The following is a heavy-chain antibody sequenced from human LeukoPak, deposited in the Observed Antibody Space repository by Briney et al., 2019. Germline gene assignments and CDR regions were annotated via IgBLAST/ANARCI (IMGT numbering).Heavy chain of an antibody. CDR2: ISSSAGTR. Sequence: GGSLRLSCVASGFTFSTYEMNWVRQAPGKGLEWVSYISSSAGTRYYADSVKGRFTISRDNTKNSLFLEVNSLRAEDTAVYYCARDTSMVIDFWGQGTLVTVSS. CDR3: ARDTSMVIDF. D-gene: IGHD5-18*01. V-gene: IGHV3-48*03. J-gene: IGHJ4*02. CDR1: GFTFSTYE.